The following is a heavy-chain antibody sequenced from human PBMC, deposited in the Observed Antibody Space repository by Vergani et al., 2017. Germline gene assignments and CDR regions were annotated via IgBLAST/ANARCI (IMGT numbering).Heavy chain of an antibody. CDR2: INPNSGGT. J-gene: IGHJ6*02. CDR3: ARGRFGEPNFGEYDYGMDV. D-gene: IGHD3-10*01. Sequence: QVQLVQSGAEVKKPGASVKVSCKASGYTFTGYYMHWVRQAPGQGLEWMGWINPNSGGTNYAQKFQGRVTMTRDTSISTAYMELSRLRSDDTAVYYCARGRFGEPNFGEYDYGMDVWGQGTTVTVSS. V-gene: IGHV1-2*02. CDR1: GYTFTGYY.